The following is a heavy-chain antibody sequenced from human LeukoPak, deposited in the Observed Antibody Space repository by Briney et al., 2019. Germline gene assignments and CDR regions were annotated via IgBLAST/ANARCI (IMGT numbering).Heavy chain of an antibody. Sequence: GGSLRLSCAASGFTFSSYGMHWVRQAPGKGLEWVAFIRYDGSNKYYADSVKGRFTISRDNSKNTLYLQMNSLRAEDTAVYYCAKGARSYDFWSGYYSDYWGQGTLVTVSS. V-gene: IGHV3-30*02. D-gene: IGHD3-3*01. CDR2: IRYDGSNK. CDR3: AKGARSYDFWSGYYSDY. J-gene: IGHJ4*02. CDR1: GFTFSSYG.